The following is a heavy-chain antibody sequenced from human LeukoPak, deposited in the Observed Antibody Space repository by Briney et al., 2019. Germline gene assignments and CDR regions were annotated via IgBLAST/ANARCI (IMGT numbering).Heavy chain of an antibody. J-gene: IGHJ4*02. CDR1: GGSISSGSYY. CDR2: IYTSGST. D-gene: IGHD6-19*01. V-gene: IGHV4-61*02. CDR3: ARESQWLVERHFDY. Sequence: SETLSLTCTVSGGSISSGSYYWSWIRQPAGKGLEWIGRIYTSGSTNYNPSLKSRVTISVDTSKNQFSLKLSSVTAADTAVYYCARESQWLVERHFDYWGQGTLVTVSS.